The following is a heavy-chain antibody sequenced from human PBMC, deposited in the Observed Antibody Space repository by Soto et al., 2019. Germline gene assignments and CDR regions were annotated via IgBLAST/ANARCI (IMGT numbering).Heavy chain of an antibody. Sequence: QVTLKESGPVLVKPTETLTLTCTVSGFSLSKARMGVSWIRQPPGKALEWLAHIFWNDERSYNKSLKSRPTISRDTSKSQVVLTMTIVDPVDTGTYFCAPALREGLPIYYFDSWGQGTLVTVSS. CDR1: GFSLSKARMG. CDR2: IFWNDER. D-gene: IGHD1-26*01. CDR3: APALREGLPIYYFDS. V-gene: IGHV2-26*01. J-gene: IGHJ4*02.